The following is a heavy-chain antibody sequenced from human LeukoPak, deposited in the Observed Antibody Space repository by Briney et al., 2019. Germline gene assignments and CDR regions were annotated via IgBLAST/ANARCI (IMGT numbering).Heavy chain of an antibody. CDR3: ARGGSGNIVVVPAATSRWFDP. CDR1: GGSISSDY. Sequence: SETLSLTCTVSGGSISSDYWSWIRQPPGKGLEWIGYIYTSGSTNYNPSLKSRVTISVDTSKNQFSLKLSSVTAADTAVYYCARGGSGNIVVVPAATSRWFDPWGQGTLVTVSS. J-gene: IGHJ5*02. D-gene: IGHD2-2*01. V-gene: IGHV4-4*09. CDR2: IYTSGST.